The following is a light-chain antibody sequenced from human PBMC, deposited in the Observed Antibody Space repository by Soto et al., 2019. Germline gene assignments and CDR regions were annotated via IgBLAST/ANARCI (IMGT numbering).Light chain of an antibody. CDR3: HSYDDSLSGPV. J-gene: IGLJ3*02. CDR1: SSNIGANND. Sequence: QSVLTQPPSVSGAPGQRVIISCTGGSSNIGANNDVHWYQQTPGRAPKLLIYGDNNRPSGVPDRFSGSKSGTSASLAITGLQAEDEADYYCHSYDDSLSGPVFGGGTQRTVL. V-gene: IGLV1-40*01. CDR2: GDN.